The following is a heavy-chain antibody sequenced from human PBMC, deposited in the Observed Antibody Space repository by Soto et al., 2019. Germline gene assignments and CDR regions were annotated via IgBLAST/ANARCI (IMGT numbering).Heavy chain of an antibody. CDR3: ERLSKHGKNFDY. Sequence: ASVKVSCKASGYTFTSYAMHWVRQAPGQRLEWMGWVNAGNGNTKYSQKFQGRVTITRDTSASTAYMELSSLRSEDTAVYYCERLSKHGKNFDYWGQGTLVTVSS. V-gene: IGHV1-3*01. CDR2: VNAGNGNT. J-gene: IGHJ4*02. CDR1: GYTFTSYA.